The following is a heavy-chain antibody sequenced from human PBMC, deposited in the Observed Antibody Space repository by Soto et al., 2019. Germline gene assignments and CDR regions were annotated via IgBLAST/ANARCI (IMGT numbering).Heavy chain of an antibody. D-gene: IGHD3-9*01. CDR3: ARDGKGDYYLLTGYYNYYGMDV. Sequence: ASVKVSCKASGYSFTGYNLHWVRQAPGQGLEWMGWINPNSGGTNYAQKFQGRVTMTRDTSISLAYMELSRLRSDDTAVYYCARDGKGDYYLLTGYYNYYGMDVWGQGTTVTVSS. CDR1: GYSFTGYN. J-gene: IGHJ6*02. V-gene: IGHV1-2*02. CDR2: INPNSGGT.